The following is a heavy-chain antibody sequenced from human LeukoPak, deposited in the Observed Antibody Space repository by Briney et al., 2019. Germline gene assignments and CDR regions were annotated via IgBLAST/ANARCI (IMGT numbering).Heavy chain of an antibody. CDR2: IYTSGST. CDR3: ARVVEQLAPGRYMDV. CDR1: GGSISSGSYY. D-gene: IGHD6-6*01. Sequence: PSETLSLTCTVSGGSISSGSYYWSWIRQPAGKGLEWIGRIYTSGSTNYNPSLKSRVTISVDTSKNQFSPKLSSVTAADTAVYYCARVVEQLAPGRYMDVWGKGTTVTVSS. J-gene: IGHJ6*03. V-gene: IGHV4-61*02.